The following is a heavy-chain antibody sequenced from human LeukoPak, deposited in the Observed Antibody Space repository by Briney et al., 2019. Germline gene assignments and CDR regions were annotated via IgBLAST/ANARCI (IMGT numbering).Heavy chain of an antibody. V-gene: IGHV3-49*04. J-gene: IGHJ4*02. CDR3: ARDRDHGLDY. Sequence: GGSLRLSXTTSGFTFGDYGVHWVRQAPGKGLEWIGFIKSRTYGGTTEYAASVKGRFTISRDDSKSIAYLQMNSLKTEDTAVYFCARDRDHGLDYWGQGTLVTVSS. D-gene: IGHD4-17*01. CDR1: GFTFGDYG. CDR2: IKSRTYGGTT.